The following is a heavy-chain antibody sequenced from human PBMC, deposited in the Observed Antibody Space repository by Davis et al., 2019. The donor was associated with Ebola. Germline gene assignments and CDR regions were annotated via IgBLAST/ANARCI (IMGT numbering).Heavy chain of an antibody. V-gene: IGHV3-23*01. D-gene: IGHD2-2*01. CDR1: GFTFGDYA. CDR2: ISGSGGST. J-gene: IGHJ4*02. CDR3: AKDIVVVPAAIGY. Sequence: GESLKISCTASGFTFGDYAMSWVRQAPGKGLEWVSAISGSGGSTYYADSVKGRFTISRDNSKNTLYLQMNSLRAEDTAVYYCAKDIVVVPAAIGYWGQGTLVTVSS.